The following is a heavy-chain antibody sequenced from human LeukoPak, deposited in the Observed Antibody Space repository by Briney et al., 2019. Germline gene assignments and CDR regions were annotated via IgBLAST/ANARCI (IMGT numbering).Heavy chain of an antibody. D-gene: IGHD5-18*01. J-gene: IGHJ4*02. CDR3: ARLGYSYGLLIDY. CDR2: IYYSGST. Sequence: SETLSLTCTVSGGSISSNSYYWGWIRQPPGKGLEWIGSIYYSGSTYYNPSLRSRVTISVDTFKNQFSLRLNSVTAADTAVYYCARLGYSYGLLIDYWGQGTLVTVSS. CDR1: GGSISSNSYY. V-gene: IGHV4-39*01.